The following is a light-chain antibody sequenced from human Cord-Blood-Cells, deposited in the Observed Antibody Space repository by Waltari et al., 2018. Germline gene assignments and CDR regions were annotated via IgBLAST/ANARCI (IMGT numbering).Light chain of an antibody. CDR1: NTGRKN. CDR2: RDS. J-gene: IGLJ1*01. CDR3: QVWDSSTYV. V-gene: IGLV3-9*01. Sequence: SYELTQLLSVSVALGQTATTTCGEDNTGRKNEHWYQQKAGQAPVLVIYRDSNRPSGIPERFSGSNSGNTATLTISRAQAGDEADYYCQVWDSSTYVFGTGTKVTVL.